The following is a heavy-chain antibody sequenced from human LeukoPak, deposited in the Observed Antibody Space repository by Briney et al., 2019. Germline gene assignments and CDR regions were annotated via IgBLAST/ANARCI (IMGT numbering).Heavy chain of an antibody. CDR1: GYTFTSYS. CDR2: INTYNRSA. J-gene: IGHJ4*02. CDR3: ARDFPPNYTDNYGNGYFDY. Sequence: GGSVKVSCKTSGYTFTSYSIRWVRQAPGQGLEWMGRINTYNRSANYAQRVQGRVTMTRETSTNTPYLQVSSLTADDTAVYYCARDFPPNYTDNYGNGYFDYWGQGTLVTVSS. D-gene: IGHD1-7*01. V-gene: IGHV1-18*01.